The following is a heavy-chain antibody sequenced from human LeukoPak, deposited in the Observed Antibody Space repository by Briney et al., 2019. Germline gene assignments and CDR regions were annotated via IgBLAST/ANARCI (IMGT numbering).Heavy chain of an antibody. CDR3: ARGAWYQDF. CDR1: GGSISSYY. V-gene: IGHV4-59*01. CDR2: THYSGDT. D-gene: IGHD6-13*01. Sequence: SETLSLTCTVSGGSISSYYWSWCRQPPGKGLEWIGYTHYSGDTNYNPSLKGRLTISVDTSKNQLSLKLNSVTSADTAVYYCARGAWYQDFWGQGTLVTVSS. J-gene: IGHJ4*02.